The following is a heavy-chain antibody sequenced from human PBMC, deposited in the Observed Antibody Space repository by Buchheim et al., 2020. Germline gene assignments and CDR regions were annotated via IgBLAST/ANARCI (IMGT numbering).Heavy chain of an antibody. J-gene: IGHJ4*02. CDR2: HYYSGAV. Sequence: QVQLQESGPGLVKPSETLSLTCNLSGGSISSYYWNWICQTPEKGLEWIGYHYYSGAVNYNPSLRSRVTISVDTSKNQFSLNLRSVTAADSAVYYCARGSGSYFRRFDSWGQG. CDR3: ARGSGSYFRRFDS. D-gene: IGHD3-10*01. V-gene: IGHV4-59*01. CDR1: GGSISSYY.